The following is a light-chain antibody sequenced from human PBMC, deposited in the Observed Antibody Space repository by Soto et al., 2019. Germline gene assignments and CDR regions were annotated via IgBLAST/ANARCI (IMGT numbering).Light chain of an antibody. J-gene: IGLJ2*01. V-gene: IGLV1-40*01. CDR1: SSNTGAGYD. CDR3: QSYDSTLSGVI. Sequence: QSVLTQPPSVSGAPGQRITISCTGSSSNTGAGYDVHWYHQLPGTAPKLLIYGNNNRPSGVPDRFSGSKSGTSASLAITGLLAEDEADYFCQSYDSTLSGVIFGGGTKLTVL. CDR2: GNN.